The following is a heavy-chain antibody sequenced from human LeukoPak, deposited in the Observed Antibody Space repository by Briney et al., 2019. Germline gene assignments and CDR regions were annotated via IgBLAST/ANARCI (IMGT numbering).Heavy chain of an antibody. J-gene: IGHJ1*01. Sequence: GGSLRLSCAASGFIFSSYSMNWVRQAPGKGLEWVANINQDGSQKYYVDSVKGRFTISRDNAKNSLYLQMNSLRAEDTAVYYCASPVTYCSGGSCYLYFQHWGQGTLVTVSS. CDR2: INQDGSQK. CDR3: ASPVTYCSGGSCYLYFQH. D-gene: IGHD2-15*01. CDR1: GFIFSSYS. V-gene: IGHV3-7*01.